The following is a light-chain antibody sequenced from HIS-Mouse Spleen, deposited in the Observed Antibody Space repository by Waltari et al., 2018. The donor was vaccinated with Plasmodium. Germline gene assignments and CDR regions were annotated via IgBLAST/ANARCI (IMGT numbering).Light chain of an antibody. CDR3: QQYYSTPYT. V-gene: IGKV4-1*01. J-gene: IGKJ2*01. Sequence: DIVITQSPYSLAVSLCERATNTCKSSQSVLYSANNKNYLAWYQQKPGQPPKPLIYWASTRESGVPDRFSGSGSGTDFTLTISSLQAEDVAVYYCQQYYSTPYTFGQGTKLEIK. CDR1: QSVLYSANNKNY. CDR2: WAS.